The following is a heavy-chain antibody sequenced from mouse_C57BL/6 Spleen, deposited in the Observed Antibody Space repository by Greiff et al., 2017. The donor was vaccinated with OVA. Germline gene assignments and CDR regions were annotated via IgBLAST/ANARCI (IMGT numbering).Heavy chain of an antibody. Sequence: EVKLQESGPGLVKPSQSLSLTCSVTGYSITSGYYWNWIRQFPGNKLEWMGYISYDGSNNYKPSLKNRISITRDTSKNQFFLKLNSVATEDTATYYSARGGFTTVVATDYWGQGTTLTVAS. J-gene: IGHJ2*01. D-gene: IGHD1-1*01. CDR2: ISYDGSN. V-gene: IGHV3-6*01. CDR3: ARGGFTTVVATDY. CDR1: GYSITSGYY.